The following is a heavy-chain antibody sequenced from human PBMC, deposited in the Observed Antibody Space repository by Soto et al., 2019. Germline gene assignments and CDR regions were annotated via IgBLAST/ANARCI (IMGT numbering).Heavy chain of an antibody. V-gene: IGHV3-48*03. CDR2: ISSSGSTI. CDR3: ARAGDSGYEGGMDV. J-gene: IGHJ6*02. D-gene: IGHD5-12*01. Sequence: EVQLVESGGGLVQPGGSLRLSCAASGFTFSSYEMNWVRQAPGKGLEWVSYISSSGSTIYYADSVKGRFTISRDNAKNSLYLQRNSLRAEDTAVYYCARAGDSGYEGGMDVWGQGTTVTVSS. CDR1: GFTFSSYE.